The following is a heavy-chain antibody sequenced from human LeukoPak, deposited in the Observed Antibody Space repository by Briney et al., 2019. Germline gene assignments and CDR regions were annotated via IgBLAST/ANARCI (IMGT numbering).Heavy chain of an antibody. D-gene: IGHD6-13*01. Sequence: GGSLRLSCAASGFTFSDYWMSWVRQAPGKGLEWVASIRQDGGEKSYVDSVKGRLTISRDNTKNSLYLQMSSLRAEDTGVYYCARDGTAAGLYFDLWGQGTLVTVSS. CDR3: ARDGTAAGLYFDL. CDR2: IRQDGGEK. CDR1: GFTFSDYW. J-gene: IGHJ4*02. V-gene: IGHV3-7*01.